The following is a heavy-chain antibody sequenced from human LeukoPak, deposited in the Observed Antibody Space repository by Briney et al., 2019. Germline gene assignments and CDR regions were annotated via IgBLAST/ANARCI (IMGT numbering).Heavy chain of an antibody. CDR3: ARGVLYSSSWYQRGFDP. CDR1: GGSFSGYY. V-gene: IGHV4-34*01. J-gene: IGHJ5*02. D-gene: IGHD6-13*01. Sequence: PSETLSLTCAVYGGSFSGYYWSWLRQPPGKGLEWIGEINHSGSTNYNPSLKSRVTISVDTSKNQFSLKLSSVTAADTAVYYCARGVLYSSSWYQRGFDPWGQGTLVTVSS. CDR2: INHSGST.